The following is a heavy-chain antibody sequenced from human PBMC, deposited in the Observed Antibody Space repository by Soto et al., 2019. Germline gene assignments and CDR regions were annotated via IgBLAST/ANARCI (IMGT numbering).Heavy chain of an antibody. J-gene: IGHJ6*02. CDR1: GFTLIDYE. D-gene: IGHD3-22*01. V-gene: IGHV3-48*03. CDR3: ARDLRLYDKTGYYYHYHYGMDV. Sequence: GSLRLSCAASGFTLIDYEINFVRHSPFKWREWVSYISASGSTIYYADSVKGRFTISRDNAKTSLYLQMNSLRAEDTAVYYCARDLRLYDKTGYYYHYHYGMDVWGQGTTVTVSS. CDR2: ISASGSTI.